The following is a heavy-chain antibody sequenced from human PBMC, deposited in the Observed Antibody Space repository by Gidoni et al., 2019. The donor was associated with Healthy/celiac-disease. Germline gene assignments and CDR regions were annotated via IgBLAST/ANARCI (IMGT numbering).Heavy chain of an antibody. CDR3: ARFSYFGPRQRFGDY. D-gene: IGHD3-3*01. J-gene: IGHJ4*02. CDR1: VGSFRGYY. V-gene: IGHV4-34*01. CDR2: IKHSGST. Sequence: QVQLPQWGAGLLKPSEPLSLTCSVHVGSFRGYYWRWIRQPPGKGLEWIGEIKHSGSTNYNPSLKSRVTTSVDTSKNQFSLKLSSVTAADTAVYYCARFSYFGPRQRFGDYWGQGTLVTVSS.